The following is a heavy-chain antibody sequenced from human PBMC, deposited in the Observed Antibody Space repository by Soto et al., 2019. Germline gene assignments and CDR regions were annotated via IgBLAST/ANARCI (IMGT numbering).Heavy chain of an antibody. D-gene: IGHD1-26*01. CDR3: AKGRYSGSCLFDS. CDR2: ISGSGGST. CDR1: GFTLGSYG. J-gene: IGHJ4*02. V-gene: IGHV3-23*01. Sequence: HPGGSLRLSCAASGFTLGSYGMSWVRQAPGKGLEWVSVISGSGGSTYYADSVKGRFTISRDNSKNTLYLQMNSLRAEDTAVYYCAKGRYSGSCLFDSWGQGTLVTVSS.